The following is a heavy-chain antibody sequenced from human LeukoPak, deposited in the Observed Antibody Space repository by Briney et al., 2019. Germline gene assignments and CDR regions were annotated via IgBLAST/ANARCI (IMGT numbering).Heavy chain of an antibody. CDR3: AREVDTQGGGWFDP. D-gene: IGHD2-15*01. CDR1: GYTFTGYY. CDR2: INPNSGGT. J-gene: IGHJ5*02. Sequence: ASVKVSCKASGYTFTGYYMHWVRQAPGQGLEWMGRINPNSGGTNYAQKFQGRVTMTRDTPISTAYMALSRLRSDDTAVYYCAREVDTQGGGWFDPWGQGTLVTVSS. V-gene: IGHV1-2*06.